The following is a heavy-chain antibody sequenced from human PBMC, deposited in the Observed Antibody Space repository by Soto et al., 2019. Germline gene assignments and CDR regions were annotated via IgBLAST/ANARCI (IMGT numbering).Heavy chain of an antibody. V-gene: IGHV1-69*01. Sequence: QVQLVQSGAEVKKPGSSVKVSCKASGGTFSSYAISWVRQAPGQGLEWMGGIIPIFGTANYAQKFQGRATITADESTSTAYMELSSLRSEDTAVYYCASDGGYVSDYYCGMDGWGQGTTVTVSS. CDR2: IIPIFGTA. J-gene: IGHJ6*02. CDR3: ASDGGYVSDYYCGMDG. D-gene: IGHD5-12*01. CDR1: GGTFSSYA.